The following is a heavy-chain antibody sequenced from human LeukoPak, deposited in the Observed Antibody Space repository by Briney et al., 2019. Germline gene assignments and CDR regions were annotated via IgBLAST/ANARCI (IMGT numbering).Heavy chain of an antibody. D-gene: IGHD3-22*01. Sequence: GGSLRLSCAVSGFTFSSYWMSWVRQAPGKGLEWVANIKEDGTEKYYQDSVKGRFTISRDNAKNSLYMQMNSLRAEDTAVYYCAREVVLSTSAWFEYWGQGTLVTVSS. J-gene: IGHJ4*02. CDR1: GFTFSSYW. V-gene: IGHV3-7*01. CDR3: AREVVLSTSAWFEY. CDR2: IKEDGTEK.